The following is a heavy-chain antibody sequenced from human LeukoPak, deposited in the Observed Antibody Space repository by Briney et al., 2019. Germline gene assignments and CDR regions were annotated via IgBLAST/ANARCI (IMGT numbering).Heavy chain of an antibody. CDR3: ARAEQWLAPFDF. J-gene: IGHJ4*02. CDR2: INPSGGST. Sequence: ASVKVSCKASGYTFTSYYMHWVRHAPGQGLEWMGIINPSGGSTSYAQKFQGRVTMTRDTSTSTVYMELSSLRSEDTAVYYCARAEQWLAPFDFWGQGTLVTVSS. CDR1: GYTFTSYY. D-gene: IGHD6-19*01. V-gene: IGHV1-46*01.